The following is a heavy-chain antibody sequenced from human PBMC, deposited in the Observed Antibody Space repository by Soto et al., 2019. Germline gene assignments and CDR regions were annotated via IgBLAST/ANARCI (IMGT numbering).Heavy chain of an antibody. V-gene: IGHV3-74*03. D-gene: IGHD1-26*01. CDR3: ARGDVGAFDL. CDR1: EFTFSYYW. J-gene: IGHJ3*01. CDR2: IHSDGSST. Sequence: EVQLVESGGGLVQPGGSLILSCVASEFTFSYYWMHWFRQVQGKGLGWVSRIHSDGSSTTYADSVMGRFTISRDNAKNTLYLQMASLRAEDTDVYYCARGDVGAFDLWGQGTMVTVSS.